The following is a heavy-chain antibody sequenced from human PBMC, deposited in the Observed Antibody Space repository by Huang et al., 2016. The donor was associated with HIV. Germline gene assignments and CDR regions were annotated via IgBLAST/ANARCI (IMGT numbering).Heavy chain of an antibody. CDR3: ARAGGFEI. D-gene: IGHD2-15*01. CDR2: IKIDGRTT. CDR1: GFKFSNYW. Sequence: EEHLVESGGGLVQPGGSLRLSCEASGFKFSNYWMQWVRQGPGKGLMCVSRIKIDGRTTDYADSVKGRFTISRDNAKNTLYLQMSSLTAEDTAIYYCARAGGFEIWGQGTVVTVSS. V-gene: IGHV3-74*01. J-gene: IGHJ3*02.